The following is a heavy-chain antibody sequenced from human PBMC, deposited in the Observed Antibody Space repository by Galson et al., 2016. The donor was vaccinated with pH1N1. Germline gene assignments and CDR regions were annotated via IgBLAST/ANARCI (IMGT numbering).Heavy chain of an antibody. J-gene: IGHJ4*02. D-gene: IGHD4-17*01. V-gene: IGHV2-26*01. CDR2: IFSNDEK. CDR3: AHSVGNSVTTQKPFDY. CDR1: GFSLANARMG. Sequence: PALVKPTQTLTLTCTVSGFSLANARMGVSWIRQPPGKALEWLAHIFSNDEKSYRPSLKSRLTISKDTTRNRVVLTMTNMAPVDTATYYCAHSVGNSVTTQKPFDYGGQGTLVTVSS.